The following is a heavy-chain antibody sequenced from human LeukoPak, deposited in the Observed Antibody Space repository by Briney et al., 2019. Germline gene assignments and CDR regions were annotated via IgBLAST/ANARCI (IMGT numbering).Heavy chain of an antibody. Sequence: SGPTLVKPTQTLTLTCSFSGFSLTSGGEGVALIRQPPGKAPEWLALIYWDDDKRFRPSLQNRLTVSKDTSKNQVVLSMTKMDPLDTGTYYCAHTRHGATPTRLDFWGQGILVVVS. CDR3: AHTRHGATPTRLDF. V-gene: IGHV2-5*02. CDR2: IYWDDDK. CDR1: GFSLTSGGEG. J-gene: IGHJ4*02. D-gene: IGHD4/OR15-4a*01.